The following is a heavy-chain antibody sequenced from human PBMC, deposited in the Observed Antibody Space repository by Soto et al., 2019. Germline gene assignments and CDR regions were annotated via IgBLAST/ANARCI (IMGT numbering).Heavy chain of an antibody. D-gene: IGHD2-15*01. Sequence: ASVKVSCKASGYTFTSYAMHWVRQAPGQRLEWMGWINAGNGNTKYSQKFQGRVTITRDTSASTAYMELSSLRSEDTAVYYCARANLRYCSGGSCYSDYYYGMDVWGQGTLVTFSS. CDR2: INAGNGNT. J-gene: IGHJ6*02. V-gene: IGHV1-3*01. CDR3: ARANLRYCSGGSCYSDYYYGMDV. CDR1: GYTFTSYA.